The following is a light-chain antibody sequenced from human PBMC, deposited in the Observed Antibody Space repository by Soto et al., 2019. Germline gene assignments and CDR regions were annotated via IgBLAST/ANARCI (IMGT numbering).Light chain of an antibody. Sequence: DIQMTQSPSTLSASVGDRVTITCRASQSISTWLAWYQQKPGKAPKLLIYHASTLESGVPSRFSGSGSGTEFTLTISSLQPDDFATYYCQQYNDFLYTFGQGTKLEIK. CDR3: QQYNDFLYT. V-gene: IGKV1-5*03. CDR1: QSISTW. CDR2: HAS. J-gene: IGKJ2*01.